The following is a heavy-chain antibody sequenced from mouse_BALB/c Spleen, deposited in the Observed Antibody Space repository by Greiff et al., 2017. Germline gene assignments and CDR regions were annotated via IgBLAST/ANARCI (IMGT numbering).Heavy chain of an antibody. CDR1: GFSLTSYG. CDR2: IWAGGST. J-gene: IGHJ3*01. CDR3: ARGFPYGYVAY. V-gene: IGHV2-9*02. Sequence: VKVVESGPGLVAPSQSLSITCTVSGFSLTSYGVHWVRQPPGKGLEWLGVIWAGGSTNYNSALMSRLSISKDNSKSQVFLKMNSLQTDDTAMYYCARGFPYGYVAYWGQGTLVTVSA. D-gene: IGHD2-2*01.